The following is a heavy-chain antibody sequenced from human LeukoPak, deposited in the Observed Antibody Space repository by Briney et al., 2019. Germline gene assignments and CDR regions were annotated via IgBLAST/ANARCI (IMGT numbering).Heavy chain of an antibody. J-gene: IGHJ3*02. D-gene: IGHD3-16*01. V-gene: IGHV3-33*01. CDR1: GFTFSTYG. Sequence: GGSLRLSCAASGFTFSTYGMHWVRQAPGKGLEWVAVIWYDGSIKYYADSVKGRFTISRDNSKNTLYLQVNSLRAEDTAVYYCARAVGPFDIWGQGTIVIVSS. CDR3: ARAVGPFDI. CDR2: IWYDGSIK.